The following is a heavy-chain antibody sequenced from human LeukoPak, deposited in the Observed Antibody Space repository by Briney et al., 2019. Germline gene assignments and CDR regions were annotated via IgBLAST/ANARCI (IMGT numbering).Heavy chain of an antibody. CDR3: ARNGHGLGI. Sequence: PGGSLRLSCAASGFTFSSFEMIWVRQAPGKGLEWVSYIGSSGSSVSYADSVKGRFTISRDNAKNSLYLQMSSLRAEDTAVYYCARNGHGLGIWGQGTVVTVSS. V-gene: IGHV3-48*03. CDR2: IGSSGSSV. D-gene: IGHD1-1*01. J-gene: IGHJ3*02. CDR1: GFTFSSFE.